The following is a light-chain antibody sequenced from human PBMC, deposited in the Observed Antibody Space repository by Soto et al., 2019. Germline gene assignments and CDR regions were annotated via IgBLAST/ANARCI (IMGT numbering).Light chain of an antibody. CDR3: QQYNSYSWT. Sequence: DIQMTQSPSTLSASVGDRVTITCRASQSISSWLAWYQQKPGKAPKLLIYDASSLASGVPSRFSGSGSGTEFTLTISSLQPDDFATYYLQQYNSYSWTFGQGTKVEIK. CDR1: QSISSW. V-gene: IGKV1-5*01. J-gene: IGKJ1*01. CDR2: DAS.